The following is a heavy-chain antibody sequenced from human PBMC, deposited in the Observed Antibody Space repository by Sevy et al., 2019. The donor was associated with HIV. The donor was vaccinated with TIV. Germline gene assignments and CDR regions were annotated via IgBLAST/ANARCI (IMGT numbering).Heavy chain of an antibody. CDR2: LSFGCGKI. CDR1: GFTFYDYS. Sequence: GGSLRLSCAASGFTFYDYSMSWIRQAPGKGLEWVATLSFGCGKINYADSVKGRFSISRDNSKNSFYLQMDNLRVEDTALYYCAREGCTRPHDYWGQGTRVTVSS. V-gene: IGHV3-23*01. J-gene: IGHJ4*02. CDR3: AREGCTRPHDY. D-gene: IGHD2-8*01.